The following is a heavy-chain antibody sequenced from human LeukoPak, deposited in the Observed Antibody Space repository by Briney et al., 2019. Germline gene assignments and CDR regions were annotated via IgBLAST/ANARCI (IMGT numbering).Heavy chain of an antibody. D-gene: IGHD3-22*01. CDR2: IYSGGTT. CDR1: GFNVRNNF. CDR3: ASNFESSGYYSY. V-gene: IGHV3-53*01. Sequence: PGGSLRLSCGASGFNVRNNFMSWVRQAPGEGLEWVSIIYSGGTTKSADSVRGRFTVSRDNAKNTVYLQMSSLRAEDTAVYYCASNFESSGYYSYWGQGILVTVSS. J-gene: IGHJ4*02.